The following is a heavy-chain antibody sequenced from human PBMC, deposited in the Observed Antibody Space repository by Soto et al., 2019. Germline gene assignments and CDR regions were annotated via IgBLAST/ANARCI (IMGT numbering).Heavy chain of an antibody. J-gene: IGHJ4*02. D-gene: IGHD3-3*01. Sequence: ASVKVSCKASGYTFTSYGISWVRQAPGQGLEWMGWISAYNGNTNYAQKLQGRVTMTTDTSTSTAYMELRSLRSDDTAVYYCARDLGRFLETQEPFDYWGQGTLVTVSS. CDR1: GYTFTSYG. CDR2: ISAYNGNT. V-gene: IGHV1-18*01. CDR3: ARDLGRFLETQEPFDY.